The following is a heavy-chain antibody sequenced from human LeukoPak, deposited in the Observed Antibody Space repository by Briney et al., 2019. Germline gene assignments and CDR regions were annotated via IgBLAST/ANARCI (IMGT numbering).Heavy chain of an antibody. CDR1: GFIFSSYG. CDR2: IWHDGSAE. V-gene: IGHV3-33*06. D-gene: IGHD6-19*01. Sequence: GGSLRLSCAASGFIFSSYGMYWVRQAPGKGLEWVAVIWHDGSAEFYADSVKGRFSISRDDSKNTLYLQMNSLRAEDTALYYCAKDNRGGWSGCFDYWGQGTLVTVSS. CDR3: AKDNRGGWSGCFDY. J-gene: IGHJ4*02.